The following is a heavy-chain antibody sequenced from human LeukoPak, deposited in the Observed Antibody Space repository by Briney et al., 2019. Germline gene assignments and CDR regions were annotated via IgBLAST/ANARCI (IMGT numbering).Heavy chain of an antibody. Sequence: GGSLRLSCAASGFTFSSYGMSWVRQAPGKGLEWVSVISGSGGSTYHADSVKGRFTISRDNSKNTLYLQMNSLRAEDTAGYYCAKDPGIVGATDAFDIWGQGTMVTVSS. V-gene: IGHV3-23*01. CDR2: ISGSGGST. CDR3: AKDPGIVGATDAFDI. D-gene: IGHD1-26*01. CDR1: GFTFSSYG. J-gene: IGHJ3*02.